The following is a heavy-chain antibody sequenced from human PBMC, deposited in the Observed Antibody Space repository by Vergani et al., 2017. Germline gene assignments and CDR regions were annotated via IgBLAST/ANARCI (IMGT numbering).Heavy chain of an antibody. CDR2: INSDGSST. J-gene: IGHJ5*02. CDR1: GFTFSSYW. Sequence: EVQLVESGGGLVQPGGSLRLSCAASGFTFSSYWMHWVRQAPGKGLVWVSRINSDGSSTSYADSVKGRFTISRGNAKNTLYLQMNSLRAEDTAVYYCARPVDGDYSFDPGGQGTLVTVSS. D-gene: IGHD4-17*01. CDR3: ARPVDGDYSFDP. V-gene: IGHV3-74*01.